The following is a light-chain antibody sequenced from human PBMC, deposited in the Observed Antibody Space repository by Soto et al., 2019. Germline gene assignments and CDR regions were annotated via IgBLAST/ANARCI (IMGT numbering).Light chain of an antibody. V-gene: IGKV1-39*01. CDR2: AAS. CDR3: QQSYSTLFT. Sequence: DIQMTQFPSSLSASVGDRVTITCRASKTIIRYLNWYQQKPGRAPNLLIYAASSLQSGVPSRFSGSGSGTEFTLTISSLQPEDFATYYCQQSYSTLFTFGPGTKVEIK. J-gene: IGKJ3*01. CDR1: KTIIRY.